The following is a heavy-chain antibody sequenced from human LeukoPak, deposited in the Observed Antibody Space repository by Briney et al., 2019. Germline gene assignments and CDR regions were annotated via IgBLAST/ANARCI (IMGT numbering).Heavy chain of an antibody. CDR1: GASLSDHS. V-gene: IGHV4-34*01. CDR3: AREGDYYGSGSYYNVWFDP. J-gene: IGHJ5*02. CDR2: INPGGST. D-gene: IGHD3-10*01. Sequence: SETLSLTCDVYGASLSDHSWSWIRQPPGKGLEWIGEINPGGSTNYNPSLKSRVTISVDTSKNQFSLKLSSVTAADTAVYYCAREGDYYGSGSYYNVWFDPWGQGTLVTVSS.